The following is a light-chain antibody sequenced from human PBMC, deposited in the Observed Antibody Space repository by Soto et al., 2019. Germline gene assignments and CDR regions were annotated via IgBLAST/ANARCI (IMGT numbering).Light chain of an antibody. Sequence: DIQLNHAPASLSLSLVDIATLTFRASQSISSYLNWYQQKPGQAPKLLIYDVSRLESGVPSRFSGSGSGTEFTLTISSLQSEDSAVYFCQQDAIWTRRFGQGTKVDIK. J-gene: IGKJ1*01. CDR2: DVS. CDR1: QSISSY. CDR3: QQDAIWTRR. V-gene: IGKV1-39*01.